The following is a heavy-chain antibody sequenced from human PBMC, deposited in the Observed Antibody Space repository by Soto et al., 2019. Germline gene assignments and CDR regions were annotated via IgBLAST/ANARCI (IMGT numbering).Heavy chain of an antibody. CDR3: AIVPGIAVAGMVFDWFDP. CDR2: IIPIFGTA. CDR1: GGTFSSYA. J-gene: IGHJ5*02. Sequence: QVQLVQSGAEVKKPGSSVKVSCKASGGTFSSYAISWVRQAPGQGLEWMGGIIPIFGTANYAQKLQGRVTITAAESTSTAYMELSSLRSDDTSVYYCAIVPGIAVAGMVFDWFDPWGQGTLVTVSS. V-gene: IGHV1-69*12. D-gene: IGHD6-19*01.